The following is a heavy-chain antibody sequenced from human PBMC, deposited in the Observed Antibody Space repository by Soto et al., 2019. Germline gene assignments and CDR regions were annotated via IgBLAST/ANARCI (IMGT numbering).Heavy chain of an antibody. Sequence: GGSLRLSCVVSGFTASAYYTSWVRQAPGKGLEWVSTLYSGGATFYADSVKGRFTVSGDNSKNTLYLQMNSLRAEDTAVYYCARAGMWFGQLYWGQGSLVTVSS. CDR2: LYSGGAT. CDR1: GFTASAYY. J-gene: IGHJ4*02. CDR3: ARAGMWFGQLY. V-gene: IGHV3-53*01. D-gene: IGHD3-10*01.